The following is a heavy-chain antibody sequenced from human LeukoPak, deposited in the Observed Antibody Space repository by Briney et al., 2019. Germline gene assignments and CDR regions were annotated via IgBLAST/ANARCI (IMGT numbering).Heavy chain of an antibody. Sequence: SVKVSCKASGGTFSSYAISWERQAPGQGFEWMGGIIPIFGTANYAQKFQGRVTITSDESTSTAYMELSSLRSEDTAVYYCASQGKVYGDYGSYPYYYYYMDVWGKGTTVTISS. CDR3: ASQGKVYGDYGSYPYYYYYMDV. CDR1: GGTFSSYA. D-gene: IGHD4-17*01. V-gene: IGHV1-69*13. CDR2: IIPIFGTA. J-gene: IGHJ6*03.